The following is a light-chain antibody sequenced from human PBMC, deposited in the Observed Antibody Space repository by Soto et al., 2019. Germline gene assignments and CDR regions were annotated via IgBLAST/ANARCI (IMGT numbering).Light chain of an antibody. CDR1: QSVGSY. Sequence: EIVLTQSPATPSLSPGERVTLSCRASQSVGSYLAWSQQKPGQAPRLLIYDASNRATGIPARFSGSGSGTDFTLTISSLEPEDFAVYYCQQRTNWPWTFGQGTKVEVK. J-gene: IGKJ1*01. CDR2: DAS. V-gene: IGKV3-11*01. CDR3: QQRTNWPWT.